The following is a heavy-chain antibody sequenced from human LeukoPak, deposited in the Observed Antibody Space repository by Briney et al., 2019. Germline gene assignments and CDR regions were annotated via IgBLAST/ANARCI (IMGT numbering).Heavy chain of an antibody. D-gene: IGHD3-22*01. Sequence: SVKVSCKASGGTFSRYAISWVRQAPGQGLEWMGGITPMFGTANYAQKFQGRVTITADESTRTAYMELKSLKFEDTAVYYCARDAAIHDSGAYYYLFWGQGTLVTVSS. V-gene: IGHV1-69*01. J-gene: IGHJ4*02. CDR2: ITPMFGTA. CDR1: GGTFSRYA. CDR3: ARDAAIHDSGAYYYLF.